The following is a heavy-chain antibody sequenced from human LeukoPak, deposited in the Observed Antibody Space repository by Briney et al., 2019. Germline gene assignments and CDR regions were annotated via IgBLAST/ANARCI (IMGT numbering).Heavy chain of an antibody. J-gene: IGHJ5*02. V-gene: IGHV3-23*01. CDR1: GFTFSSYA. CDR3: AKTLELLFPINWFDP. CDR2: IRSSSSYI. Sequence: SGGSLRLSCAASGFTFSSYAMNWVRQAPGKGLEWVSSIRSSSSYIYYADSVKGRFTISRDNSKNTLYLQMNSLRAEDTAVYYCAKTLELLFPINWFDPWGQGTLVTVSS. D-gene: IGHD1-7*01.